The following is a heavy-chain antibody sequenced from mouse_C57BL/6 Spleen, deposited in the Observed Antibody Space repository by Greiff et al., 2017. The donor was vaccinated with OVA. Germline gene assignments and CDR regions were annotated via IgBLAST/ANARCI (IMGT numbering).Heavy chain of an antibody. D-gene: IGHD1-1*01. Sequence: VQLQESGAELVKPGASVKLSCKASGYTFTSYWMHWVKQRPGQGLEWIGMIHPNSGSTNYNEKFKSKATLTVDKSSSTAYMQLSSLTSEDSAVYYCAICGSSSFAYWGQGTLVTVSA. CDR2: IHPNSGST. V-gene: IGHV1-64*01. CDR1: GYTFTSYW. CDR3: AICGSSSFAY. J-gene: IGHJ3*01.